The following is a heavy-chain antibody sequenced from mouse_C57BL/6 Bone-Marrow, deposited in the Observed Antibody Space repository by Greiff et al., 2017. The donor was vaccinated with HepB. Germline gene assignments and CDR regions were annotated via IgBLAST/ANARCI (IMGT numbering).Heavy chain of an antibody. Sequence: EVKLVESGPELVKPGASVKISCKASGYSFTGYYMNWVKQSPEKSLEWIGEINPSTGGTTYNQKFKAKATLTVDKSSSTAYMQLKSLTSEDSAVYYCARRDTAQAPYYAMDYWGQGTSVTVSS. CDR1: GYSFTGYY. CDR3: ARRDTAQAPYYAMDY. CDR2: INPSTGGT. D-gene: IGHD3-2*02. V-gene: IGHV1-42*01. J-gene: IGHJ4*01.